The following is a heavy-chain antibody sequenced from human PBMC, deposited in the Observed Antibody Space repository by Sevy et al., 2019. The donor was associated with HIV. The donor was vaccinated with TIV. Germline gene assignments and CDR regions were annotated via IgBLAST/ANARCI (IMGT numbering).Heavy chain of an antibody. D-gene: IGHD3-3*01. CDR2: IYYSGST. J-gene: IGHJ4*02. CDR1: GGSISSSSYY. CDR3: AIHRRFLPDW. V-gene: IGHV4-39*01. Sequence: SETLSLTCTVSGGSISSSSYYWGWIRQPPGKGLEWIGSIYYSGSTYYNPSLKSRVTISVDTSKNQFSLKLSSVTAADTAVYYCAIHRRFLPDWWGQGTLVTVSS.